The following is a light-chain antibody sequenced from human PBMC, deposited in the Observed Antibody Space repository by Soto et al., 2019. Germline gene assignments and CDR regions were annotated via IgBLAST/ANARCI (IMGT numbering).Light chain of an antibody. CDR1: SSNIGINY. Sequence: QSVLTQPPSASGTPGQRVTISCSGSSSNIGINYVYWYQQLPGTAPKLLIYRNNQRPSGVPERFSGSKSGTPASLAISGLRSDDEADYYCAAWDDTLSRVVFGGGTKLTVL. J-gene: IGLJ2*01. V-gene: IGLV1-47*01. CDR3: AAWDDTLSRVV. CDR2: RNN.